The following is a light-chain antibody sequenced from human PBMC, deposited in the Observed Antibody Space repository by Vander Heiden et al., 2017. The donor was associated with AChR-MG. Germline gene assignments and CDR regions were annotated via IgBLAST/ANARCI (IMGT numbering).Light chain of an antibody. J-gene: IGKJ4*01. CDR1: QSIAGKY. CDR3: QRYESSTPLT. CDR2: GAS. V-gene: IGKV3-20*01. Sequence: EIVLTQSPGTLSLSPGERATLSCRASQSIAGKYLAWYQQKPGQAPRLLIYGASTRATGIPDRFSGSGSGTDFTLTISRLEPEDFAVYYCQRYESSTPLTFGGRTKVEIK.